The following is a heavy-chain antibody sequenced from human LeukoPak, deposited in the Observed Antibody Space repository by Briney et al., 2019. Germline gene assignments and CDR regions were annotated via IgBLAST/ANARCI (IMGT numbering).Heavy chain of an antibody. CDR3: ARHLVVPAAIYFDY. J-gene: IGHJ4*02. Sequence: SETLSLTCAVSGYSISSGYYWGWIRQPPGKGLEWIGSIYHSGSTYYNPSLKSRVTISVDTSKNQFSRKLSSVTAADTAVYYCARHLVVPAAIYFDYWGQGTLVTVSS. CDR2: IYHSGST. D-gene: IGHD2-2*01. V-gene: IGHV4-38-2*01. CDR1: GYSISSGYY.